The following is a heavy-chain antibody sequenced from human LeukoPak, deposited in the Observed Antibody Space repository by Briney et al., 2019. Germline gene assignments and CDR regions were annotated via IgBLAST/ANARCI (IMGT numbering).Heavy chain of an antibody. CDR3: ARDPGYCSGGSCYSDY. Sequence: SETLSLTCAVYGGSFSGYYWSWIRQPPGKGLEWIREINHSGSTNYNPSLKSRVTISVDTSKNQFSLKLSSVTAADTAVYYCARDPGYCSGGSCYSDYWGQGTLVTVSS. V-gene: IGHV4-34*01. J-gene: IGHJ4*02. D-gene: IGHD2-15*01. CDR2: INHSGST. CDR1: GGSFSGYY.